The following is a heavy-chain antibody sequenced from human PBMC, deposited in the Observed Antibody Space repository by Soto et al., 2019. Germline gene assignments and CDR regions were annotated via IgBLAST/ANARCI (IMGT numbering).Heavy chain of an antibody. CDR3: ARSTLRFLEWLPQGGWFDP. CDR1: GGSISSGDYY. V-gene: IGHV4-30-4*01. J-gene: IGHJ5*02. CDR2: IYYSGST. Sequence: QVQLQESGPGLVKPSQTLSLTCTVSGGSISSGDYYWSWIRQPPGKGLEWIGYIYYSGSTYYNPSLKSRVTISVDTSKNQFSLKLSSVTAADTAAYYCARSTLRFLEWLPQGGWFDPWGQGTLVTVSS. D-gene: IGHD3-3*01.